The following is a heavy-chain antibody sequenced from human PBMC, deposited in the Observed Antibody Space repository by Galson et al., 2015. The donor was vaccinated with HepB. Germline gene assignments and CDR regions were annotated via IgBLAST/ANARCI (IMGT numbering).Heavy chain of an antibody. CDR2: ISYDGSNK. CDR1: GFTFSSYA. CDR3: ASDRRAARPVEGLLYYYYGMDV. J-gene: IGHJ6*02. V-gene: IGHV3-30-3*01. Sequence: SLRLSCAASGFTFSSYAMSWVRQAPGKGLEWVAVISYDGSNKYYADSVKRRFTISRDNTKNTLYLQMNSLGAEDTAVYCCASDRRAARPVEGLLYYYYGMDVWGQGTTVTVSS. D-gene: IGHD6-25*01.